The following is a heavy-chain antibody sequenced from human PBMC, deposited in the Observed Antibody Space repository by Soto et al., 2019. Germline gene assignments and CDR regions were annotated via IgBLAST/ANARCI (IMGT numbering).Heavy chain of an antibody. Sequence: GASVKVSCKASGYTFTSYAMHWVRQAPGQRLEWMGWINAGNGNTKYSQKFQGRVTITGDTSASTAYMELSSLRSEDTAVYYCARARARPFYYERRVYQATSWCLAPWGEGTLATVP. V-gene: IGHV1-3*01. CDR3: ARARARPFYYERRVYQATSWCLAP. J-gene: IGHJ5*02. D-gene: IGHD3-16*01. CDR1: GYTFTSYA. CDR2: INAGNGNT.